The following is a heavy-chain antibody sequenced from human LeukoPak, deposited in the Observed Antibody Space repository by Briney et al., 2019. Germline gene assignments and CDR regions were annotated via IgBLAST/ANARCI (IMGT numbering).Heavy chain of an antibody. Sequence: ASVKVSCKASGYTFTSYGISWVRQAPGQGLEWMGWISAYNGSTNYAQKLQGRVTMTTDTSTSTAYMELRSLRSDDTAVYYCARDYFSYCSSTSCSINWFDPWGQGTLVTVSS. J-gene: IGHJ5*02. V-gene: IGHV1-18*01. D-gene: IGHD2-2*01. CDR1: GYTFTSYG. CDR2: ISAYNGST. CDR3: ARDYFSYCSSTSCSINWFDP.